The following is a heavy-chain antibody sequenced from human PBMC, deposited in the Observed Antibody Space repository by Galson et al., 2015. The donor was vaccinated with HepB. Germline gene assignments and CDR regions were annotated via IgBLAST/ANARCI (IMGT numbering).Heavy chain of an antibody. CDR3: AREVGIGWHETDNWFDP. CDR1: GFTFSDYY. Sequence: SLRLSCAASGFTFSDYYMSWIRQAPGKGLEWVSYISSSSSYTNYADSVKGRFTISRDNAKNSLYLQMNSLRAEDTAVYYCAREVGIGWHETDNWFDPWGQGTLVTVTS. J-gene: IGHJ5*02. CDR2: ISSSSSYT. V-gene: IGHV3-11*05. D-gene: IGHD6-19*01.